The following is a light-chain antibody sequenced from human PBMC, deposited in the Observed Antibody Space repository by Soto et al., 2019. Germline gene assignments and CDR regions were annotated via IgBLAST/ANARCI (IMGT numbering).Light chain of an antibody. CDR2: DAS. CDR3: QQYNRYST. CDR1: QSISSW. Sequence: DIQMTQSPSTLSASVGDRVTITCWASQSISSWLAWYQQKPGKAPKLRIYDASSLESGFPSRFSGSGSGTEFSLTVSSLQPDDFATYYCQQYNRYSTFGQGTNVEIK. V-gene: IGKV1-5*01. J-gene: IGKJ1*01.